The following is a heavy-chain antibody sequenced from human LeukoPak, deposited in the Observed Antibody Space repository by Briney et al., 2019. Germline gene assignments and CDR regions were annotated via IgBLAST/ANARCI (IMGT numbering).Heavy chain of an antibody. V-gene: IGHV4-61*02. CDR2: IYTSGST. Sequence: SQTLSLTCTVSGGSISSGSYYWSWIRQPAGKGLEWIGRIYTSGSTNYNPSLNSRVTISVDTSKNQFSLKLSSVTAADTAVYYCARGATYYYDSSGHSNSDDAFDIWGQGTMVTVSS. J-gene: IGHJ3*02. D-gene: IGHD3-22*01. CDR3: ARGATYYYDSSGHSNSDDAFDI. CDR1: GGSISSGSYY.